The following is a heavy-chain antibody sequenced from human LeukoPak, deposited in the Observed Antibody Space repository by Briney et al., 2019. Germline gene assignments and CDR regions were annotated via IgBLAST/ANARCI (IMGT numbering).Heavy chain of an antibody. D-gene: IGHD4-11*01. V-gene: IGHV3-21*01. CDR1: GFTFISYS. CDR3: ARQDYGNYGA. J-gene: IGHJ5*02. CDR2: MSSSSSYI. Sequence: GGSLRLSCAASGFTFISYSMNWVRQAPGKGLEWVSSMSSSSSYIYYADSVKGRFTISRDNAKNSLFLQMNSLRAEDTAVYYCARQDYGNYGAWGQGTLVTVSS.